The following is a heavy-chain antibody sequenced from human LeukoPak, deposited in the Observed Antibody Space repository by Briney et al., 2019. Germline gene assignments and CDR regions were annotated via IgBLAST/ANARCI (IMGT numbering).Heavy chain of an antibody. Sequence: GGSLRLSWAASGFTFGSFWMHWVRQAPGKGLVWVSRINSDGSSTSYADSVKGRFTISRDNAKNTLYLQMNSLRAEDTAVYYCARVTLVSVAAFDYWGQGTLVTVSS. V-gene: IGHV3-74*01. CDR3: ARVTLVSVAAFDY. D-gene: IGHD6-19*01. CDR2: INSDGSST. J-gene: IGHJ4*02. CDR1: GFTFGSFW.